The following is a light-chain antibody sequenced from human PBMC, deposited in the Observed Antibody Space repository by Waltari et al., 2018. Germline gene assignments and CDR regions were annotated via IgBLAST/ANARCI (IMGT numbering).Light chain of an antibody. J-gene: IGLJ3*02. CDR3: QTWGTGIRV. Sequence: QLVLTQSPSASASLGASVKLTCTLSRGNSNYAIAWHQQQPEKGPRYLMKLNSDGTHNKGDGIPDRFSGSSSGAERYLTISSLQSEDEADYYCQTWGTGIRVFGGGTKLTVL. V-gene: IGLV4-69*01. CDR2: LNSDGTH. CDR1: RGNSNYA.